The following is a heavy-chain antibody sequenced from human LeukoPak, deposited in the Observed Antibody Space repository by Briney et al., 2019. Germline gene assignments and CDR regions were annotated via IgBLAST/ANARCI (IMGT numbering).Heavy chain of an antibody. V-gene: IGHV4-59*12. CDR1: GGSISSYY. CDR3: ARVGSGYLNAFDI. CDR2: IYYSGST. J-gene: IGHJ3*02. Sequence: PSETLSLTCTVSGGSISSYYWSWIRQPPGKGLEWIGYIYYSGSTNYNPSLKSRVTISVDTSKNQFSLKLSSVTAADTAVYYCARVGSGYLNAFDIWGQGTMVTVSS. D-gene: IGHD3-3*01.